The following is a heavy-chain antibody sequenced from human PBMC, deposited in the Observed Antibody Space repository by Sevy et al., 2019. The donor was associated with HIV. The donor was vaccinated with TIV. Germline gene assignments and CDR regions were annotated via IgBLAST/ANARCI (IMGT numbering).Heavy chain of an antibody. CDR3: ARNFDY. Sequence: SETLSLTCTVSGGSISSGNYLWSWIRQTPGKGLEWIGTVHDSGRTYYNPSLKSRVTISEDTSKNQLSLNLNSVTAADTAVYFCARNFDYWGQGTLVTVSS. CDR2: VHDSGRT. CDR1: GGSISSGNYL. V-gene: IGHV4-39*01. J-gene: IGHJ4*02.